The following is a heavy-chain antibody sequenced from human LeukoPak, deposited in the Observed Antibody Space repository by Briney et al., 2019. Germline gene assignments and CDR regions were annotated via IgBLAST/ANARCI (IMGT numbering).Heavy chain of an antibody. V-gene: IGHV3-30*04. J-gene: IGHJ3*02. CDR1: GFTLKIYP. Sequence: GGSLRLSCAASGFTLKIYPMHWVRQTQGKGLEWLSVISHDGSDKNNADSVKGRFIISRDNSKNTVFLQLNSLRPEDTAMYYCAREGVQTTVDAFDIWGLGTMVIVSS. CDR2: ISHDGSDK. CDR3: AREGVQTTVDAFDI. D-gene: IGHD4-17*01.